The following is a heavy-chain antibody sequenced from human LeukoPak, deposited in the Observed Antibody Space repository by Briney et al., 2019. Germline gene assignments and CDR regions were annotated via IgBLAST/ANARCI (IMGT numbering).Heavy chain of an antibody. D-gene: IGHD3-10*01. CDR1: GYTFTSYD. V-gene: IGHV1-8*01. CDR3: ARAPLYYGSGSYYRGGFDY. CDR2: MNPNSGNT. Sequence: ASVKVSCKASGYTFTSYDINWVRQATGQGLEWMGWMNPNSGNTGYAQKFQGRVTMTRNTPISTAYMELSSLRSEDTAVYYCARAPLYYGSGSYYRGGFDYWGQGTLVTVSS. J-gene: IGHJ4*02.